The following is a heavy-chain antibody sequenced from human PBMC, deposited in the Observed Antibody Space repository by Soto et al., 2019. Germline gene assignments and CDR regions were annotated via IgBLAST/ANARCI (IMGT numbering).Heavy chain of an antibody. CDR3: ASRLDIVGSGFDP. CDR1: SGSISSSNW. V-gene: IGHV4-4*02. D-gene: IGHD2-2*03. CDR2: IYHSGST. Sequence: QVQLQESGPGLVKPSWTLSLTCAVSSGSISSSNWWSWVRQHPGKGLEWIGEIYHSGSTNYNPSLKSRVTISVDKSKNQFSLKLSSVTAADTAVFYCASRLDIVGSGFDPWGQGTLVTVSS. J-gene: IGHJ5*02.